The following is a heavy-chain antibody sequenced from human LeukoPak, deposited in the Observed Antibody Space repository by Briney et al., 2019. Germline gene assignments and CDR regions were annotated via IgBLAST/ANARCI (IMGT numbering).Heavy chain of an antibody. V-gene: IGHV3-48*03. J-gene: IGHJ4*02. CDR1: GFTFSSYE. D-gene: IGHD5-18*01. CDR3: ASLDTAHPSGVY. CDR2: ISSSGSTI. Sequence: GGSLRLSCAASGFTFSSYEMNWVRQAPGKGLEWVSYISSSGSTIYYADSVKGRFTISRDNAKKSLYLQMGSLRDEDTAVYYCASLDTAHPSGVYWGQGTLVTVSS.